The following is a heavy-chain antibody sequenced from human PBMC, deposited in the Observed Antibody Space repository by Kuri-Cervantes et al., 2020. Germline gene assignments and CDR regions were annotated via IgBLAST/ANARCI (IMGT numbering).Heavy chain of an antibody. D-gene: IGHD3-9*01. CDR1: GFTFDDYT. CDR3: ARDGPQWYYDILTGYYNDEGYYYGMDV. V-gene: IGHV3-21*01. CDR2: ISSSSSYI. Sequence: GGSLRLSCAASGFTFDDYTMNWVRQAPGKGLEWVSSISSSSSYIYYADSVKGRFTISRDNAKNSLYLQMNSLRAEDTAVYYCARDGPQWYYDILTGYYNDEGYYYGMDVWGQGTTVTVSS. J-gene: IGHJ6*02.